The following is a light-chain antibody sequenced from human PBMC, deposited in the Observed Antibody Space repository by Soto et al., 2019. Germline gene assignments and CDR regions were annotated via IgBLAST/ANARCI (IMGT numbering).Light chain of an antibody. J-gene: IGKJ2*01. CDR3: LQYNNWPQYT. Sequence: EVLMTQSPPTLSVSPGERATLFCRASQSVDSNVAWYQQKPGQAPRLLVYGESTRATGVPARFSGTGSGTEFNLTISSLQSEDFAFYYCLQYNNWPQYTFGQGTKLEFK. CDR2: GES. CDR1: QSVDSN. V-gene: IGKV3-15*01.